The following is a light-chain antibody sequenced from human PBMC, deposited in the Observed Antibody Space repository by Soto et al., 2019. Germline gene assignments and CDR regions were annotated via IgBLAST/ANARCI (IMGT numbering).Light chain of an antibody. CDR3: GTWDRSLNAGV. CDR2: ENN. J-gene: IGLJ2*01. V-gene: IGLV1-51*02. Sequence: QSVLTQPPSVSAAPGQKVTISCSGSSSNIGNNYVSWYQQLPGTAPKLLIYENNKRPSGIPDRFSGSKSGTSATLGITGLQTGDEAYYYFGTWDRSLNAGVFGGGTKLTVL. CDR1: SSNIGNNY.